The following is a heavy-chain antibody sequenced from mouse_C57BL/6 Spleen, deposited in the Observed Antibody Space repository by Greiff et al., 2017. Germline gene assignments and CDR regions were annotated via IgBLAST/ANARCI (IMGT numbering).Heavy chain of an antibody. J-gene: IGHJ2*01. V-gene: IGHV1-4*01. CDR1: GYTFTSYT. Sequence: QVQLQQSGAELARPGASVKMSCKASGYTFTSYTMHWVKQRPGQGLEWIGYINPSSGYTKYNQKFKDKATLTADKSSSTAYMQLSSLTSEDSAVYYCARWGYGSSPFDYGGQGTTLTVSS. D-gene: IGHD1-1*01. CDR2: INPSSGYT. CDR3: ARWGYGSSPFDY.